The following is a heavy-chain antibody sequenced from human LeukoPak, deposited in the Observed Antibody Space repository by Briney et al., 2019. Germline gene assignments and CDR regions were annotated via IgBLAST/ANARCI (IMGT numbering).Heavy chain of an antibody. D-gene: IGHD3-10*01. CDR1: GFTVSSNS. J-gene: IGHJ4*02. Sequence: GGSLRLSCTVSGFTVSSNSMSWVRQAPGKGLEWVSFIYSDNTHYSDSVKGRFTISRDNSKNTLYLQMNSLRAEDTAVYYCARRRLYDSGRFDWGQGTLVTVSS. V-gene: IGHV3-53*01. CDR3: ARRRLYDSGRFD. CDR2: IYSDNT.